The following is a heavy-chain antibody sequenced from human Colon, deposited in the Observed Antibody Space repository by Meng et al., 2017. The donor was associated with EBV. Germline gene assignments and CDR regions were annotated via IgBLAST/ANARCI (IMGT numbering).Heavy chain of an antibody. J-gene: IGHJ4*02. D-gene: IGHD6-19*01. CDR3: ARVSSGWDYFDY. CDR1: GGSVSSGGYY. CDR2: IYYSGST. Sequence: QLTSSGPGVLNPSQARSPTVTVSGGSVSSGGYYWTWIRQHPGKGMEWFGHIYYSGSTFYNPSLKRRVIISIDTSKNQFSLNLRSVTAADTAVYYCARVSSGWDYFDYWGQGTLVTVSS. V-gene: IGHV4-31*03.